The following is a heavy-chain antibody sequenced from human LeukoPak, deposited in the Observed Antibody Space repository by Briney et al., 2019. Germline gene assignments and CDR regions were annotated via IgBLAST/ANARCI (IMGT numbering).Heavy chain of an antibody. V-gene: IGHV4-59*01. Sequence: SETLSLTCTVSGGSISSYYWSWIRQPPGKGLEWIGYIYYSGSTNYNPSLKSRVTISVDTSKNQFSLKLSSVTAADTAVYYCARDGYIVVVPAASRERINWFDPWGQGTLVTVSS. CDR2: IYYSGST. CDR3: ARDGYIVVVPAASRERINWFDP. D-gene: IGHD2-2*01. J-gene: IGHJ5*02. CDR1: GGSISSYY.